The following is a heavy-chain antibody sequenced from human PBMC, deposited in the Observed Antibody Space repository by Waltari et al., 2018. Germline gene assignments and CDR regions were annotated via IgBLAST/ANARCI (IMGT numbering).Heavy chain of an antibody. J-gene: IGHJ4*02. CDR2: IYYSGST. CDR1: GGSISSSSYY. Sequence: QLQLQESGPGLVKPSETLSLTCTVSGGSISSSSYYWGWIRQAPGKGLEWIGSIYYSGSTYYNPSLKSRVTISVDTSKNQFSLKLSSVTAADTAVYYCARRLNILTGYSGLYFDYWGQGTLVTVSS. V-gene: IGHV4-39*01. D-gene: IGHD3-9*01. CDR3: ARRLNILTGYSGLYFDY.